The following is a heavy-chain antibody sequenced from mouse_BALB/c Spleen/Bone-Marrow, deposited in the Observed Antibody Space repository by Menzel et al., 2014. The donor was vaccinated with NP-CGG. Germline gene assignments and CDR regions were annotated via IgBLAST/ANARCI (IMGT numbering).Heavy chain of an antibody. CDR1: GYTFSSYW. J-gene: IGHJ2*01. CDR2: ILPGSGST. V-gene: IGHV1-9*01. CDR3: ARSTGTWDY. Sequence: LQESGVELMKPGASVKISCKATGYTFSSYWIEWVKQRPGHGLEWIGEILPGSGSTNYNEKFKGKATFTADTSSNKAYMQLSSLTSEDSAVYYCARSTGTWDYWGQGTTLTVSS. D-gene: IGHD4-1*02.